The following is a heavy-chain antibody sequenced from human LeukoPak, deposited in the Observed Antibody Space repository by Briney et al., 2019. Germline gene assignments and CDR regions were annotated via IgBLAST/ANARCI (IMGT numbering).Heavy chain of an antibody. CDR1: GGTFSSYA. D-gene: IGHD1-26*01. Sequence: GASVKVSCKASGGTFSSYAISLVRQAPGQGLEWMGRIIPIFGTANYAQKFQGRVTITTDESTSTAYMELSSLRSEDTAVYYCARAYSGSYDLDAFDIWGQGTMVTVSS. CDR2: IIPIFGTA. J-gene: IGHJ3*02. CDR3: ARAYSGSYDLDAFDI. V-gene: IGHV1-69*05.